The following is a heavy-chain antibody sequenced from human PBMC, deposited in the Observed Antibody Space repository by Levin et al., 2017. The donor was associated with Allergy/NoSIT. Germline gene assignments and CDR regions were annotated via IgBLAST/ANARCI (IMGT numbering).Heavy chain of an antibody. Sequence: GESLKISCAVSGFNVGDYYMNWVRQAPGKGLEWVSLMYTSGTRYYADSVDGRFTILRDESKNTLYLQMASLRHDDTAVYFCARGSHYYGFDYWGLGTLVTVSS. J-gene: IGHJ4*02. D-gene: IGHD3-10*01. CDR2: MYTSGTR. V-gene: IGHV3-66*03. CDR1: GFNVGDYY. CDR3: ARGSHYYGFDY.